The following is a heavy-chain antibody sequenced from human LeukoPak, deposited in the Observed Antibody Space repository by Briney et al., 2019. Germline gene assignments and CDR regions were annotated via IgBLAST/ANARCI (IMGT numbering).Heavy chain of an antibody. CDR3: AKVQKGYYGSGTYEDYFDY. CDR1: GFTVSSNY. Sequence: PGGSLRLSCAASGFTVSSNYMSWVRQAPGKGLELVSVIYSGGSTYYADFVKGRFTISRDNSKNTLYLQMNSLRAEDTAVYYCAKVQKGYYGSGTYEDYFDYWGQGTLVTVSS. CDR2: IYSGGST. D-gene: IGHD3-10*01. J-gene: IGHJ4*02. V-gene: IGHV3-66*01.